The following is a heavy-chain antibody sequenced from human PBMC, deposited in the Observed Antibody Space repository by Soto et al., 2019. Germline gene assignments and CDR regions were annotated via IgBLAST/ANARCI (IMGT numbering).Heavy chain of an antibody. CDR3: ATRYGGSSYYFDY. Sequence: ASVKVSCKVSGHTLTELSMHWVRQAPGKGLEWMGGFDPEDGETIYAQKFQGRVTMTEDTSTDTAYMELSSLRSEDTAVYCCATRYGGSSYYFDYWGQGTLVTVSS. J-gene: IGHJ4*02. CDR2: FDPEDGET. D-gene: IGHD5-12*01. V-gene: IGHV1-24*01. CDR1: GHTLTELS.